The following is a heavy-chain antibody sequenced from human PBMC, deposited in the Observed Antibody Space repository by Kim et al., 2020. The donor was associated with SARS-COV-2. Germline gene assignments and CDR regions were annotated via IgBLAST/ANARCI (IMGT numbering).Heavy chain of an antibody. CDR1: GGSISSYY. CDR3: ARRAPFGEFPFD. D-gene: IGHD3-10*01. V-gene: IGHV4-59*08. J-gene: IGHJ4*02. CDR2: IYYSGST. Sequence: SETLSLTCTVSGGSISSYYCNWIRQPPGKGLEWIGYIYYSGSTNYNPSLKSRVTISVDTSKNQFSLKLTSVIAADTAVYYCARRAPFGEFPFDWGQGTLVTVSS.